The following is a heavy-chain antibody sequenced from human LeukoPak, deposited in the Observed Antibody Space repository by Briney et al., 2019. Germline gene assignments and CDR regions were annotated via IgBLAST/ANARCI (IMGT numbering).Heavy chain of an antibody. CDR3: ARVQWLLLRQPFDY. CDR1: GGSISGSSYY. V-gene: IGHV4-39*02. J-gene: IGHJ4*02. Sequence: SETLSLTCTVSGGSISGSSYYWGWIRQPPGKGLEWIGSIYYSGSTYYNPSLKSRVTISVDTSKNQFSLKLNSVTATDTAVYYCARVQWLLLRQPFDYWGQGTLVTVSS. CDR2: IYYSGST. D-gene: IGHD3-22*01.